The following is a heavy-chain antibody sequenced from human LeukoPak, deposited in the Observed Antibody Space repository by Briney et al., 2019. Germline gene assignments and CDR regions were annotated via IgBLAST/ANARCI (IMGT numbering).Heavy chain of an antibody. CDR1: GYSISRGYF. J-gene: IGHJ6*03. V-gene: IGHV4-38-2*02. CDR3: ARARPVFTMGYYMDV. CDR2: MFHSGST. Sequence: SETLSLTCTVSGYSISRGYFWGWIRQSPGKGLEWIASMFHSGSTYYNPSLKSRVTMSVDTSKNQFSLRLSSVTAADTAVYYCARARPVFTMGYYMDVWGKGTTVTISS. D-gene: IGHD3-10*01.